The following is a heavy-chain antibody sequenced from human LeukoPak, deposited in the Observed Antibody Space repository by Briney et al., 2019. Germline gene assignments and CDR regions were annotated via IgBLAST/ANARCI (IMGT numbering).Heavy chain of an antibody. CDR2: ISGSGGST. CDR3: ANSREQWLVQADFDH. V-gene: IGHV3-23*01. CDR1: GFTFSSYA. J-gene: IGHJ4*02. Sequence: PGGSLRLSCAASGFTFSSYAMSWVRQAAGKGLEWVSAISGSGGSTYYADPVKGRFTIPRDNCKNTLYLQMNSLRAEDMAVYYCANSREQWLVQADFDHWGQGTLVTVSS. D-gene: IGHD6-19*01.